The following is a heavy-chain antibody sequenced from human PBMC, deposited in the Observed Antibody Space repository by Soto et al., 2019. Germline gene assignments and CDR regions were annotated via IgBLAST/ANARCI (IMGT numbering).Heavy chain of an antibody. CDR3: AREGYAYGLDF. Sequence: PGGPLRLSCAASGLSVSDKYMSWVRQAPGKGLEWVSLTYTGGNSYFADFVKGRFIVSRDISKNTLFLHMNSLAAEDTAVYYCAREGYAYGLDFWCQGSLVTVSS. V-gene: IGHV3-53*01. J-gene: IGHJ4*02. D-gene: IGHD3-10*01. CDR2: TYTGGNS. CDR1: GLSVSDKY.